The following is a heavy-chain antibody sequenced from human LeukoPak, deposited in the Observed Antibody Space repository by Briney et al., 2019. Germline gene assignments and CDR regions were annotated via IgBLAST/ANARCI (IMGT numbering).Heavy chain of an antibody. D-gene: IGHD2-2*01. V-gene: IGHV3-23*01. Sequence: GGSLRLSCVASGLSLSNSAMTWVRQAPGKGLEWVSILTGDGTGTFYADSVKGRFSISRDISTNTLYLQMTSLGVDDTALYYCATVGRFCPSSNCYAYFDYWGQGSPVTVSS. CDR3: ATVGRFCPSSNCYAYFDY. CDR2: LTGDGTGT. CDR1: GLSLSNSA. J-gene: IGHJ4*02.